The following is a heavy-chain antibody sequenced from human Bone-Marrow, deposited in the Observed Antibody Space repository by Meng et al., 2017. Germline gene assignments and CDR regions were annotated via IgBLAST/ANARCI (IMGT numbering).Heavy chain of an antibody. CDR1: GFTFSSYW. CDR3: ARDHYDYVWGSYRQGGYFDY. V-gene: IGHV3-7*01. D-gene: IGHD3-16*02. CDR2: IKQDGSEK. Sequence: GGSLRLSCAASGFTFSSYWMSWVRQAPGKGLEWVANIKQDGSEKYYVDSVKGRFTISRDNSKNTLYLQMNSLRAEDTAVYYCARDHYDYVWGSYRQGGYFDYWGQGTLVTVSS. J-gene: IGHJ4*02.